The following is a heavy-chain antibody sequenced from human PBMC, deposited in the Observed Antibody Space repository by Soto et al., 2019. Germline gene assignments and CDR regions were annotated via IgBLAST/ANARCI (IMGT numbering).Heavy chain of an antibody. CDR3: AVYGYGVSAAAY. CDR2: INQDGSER. V-gene: IGHV3-7*03. CDR1: GLTFRNDW. J-gene: IGHJ4*02. Sequence: GGSLRLSCAGSGLTFRNDWLGWVHQAPGKGLEWVANINQDGSERYYVDSVRGRFTISRDNVENSLYLQLNSLRPEDTAVYYCAVYGYGVSAAAYWGQGTLVTVSS. D-gene: IGHD4-17*01.